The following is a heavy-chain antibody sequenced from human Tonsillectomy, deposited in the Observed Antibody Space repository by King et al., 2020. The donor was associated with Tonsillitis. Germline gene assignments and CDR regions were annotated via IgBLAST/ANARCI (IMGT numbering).Heavy chain of an antibody. Sequence: VQLVESGGGLVQPGRSLRLSCAASGFTFDDYAMHWVRQAPGKGLEWVSGINWNSGSIGYADSLKGRFTISSDNAKNSLYLQMNSLRAEDTAFYYCAKDITSYHYYYMDVWGKGTTVTVFS. J-gene: IGHJ6*03. V-gene: IGHV3-9*01. CDR1: GFTFDDYA. CDR3: AKDITSYHYYYMDV. D-gene: IGHD2-2*01. CDR2: INWNSGSI.